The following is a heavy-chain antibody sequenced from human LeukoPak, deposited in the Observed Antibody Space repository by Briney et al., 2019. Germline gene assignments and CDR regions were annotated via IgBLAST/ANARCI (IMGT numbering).Heavy chain of an antibody. CDR1: GFTFSKYW. CDR3: AKGPLCSSTSCYTLGHFDP. J-gene: IGHJ5*02. V-gene: IGHV3-74*01. Sequence: GGSLRLSCAASGFTFSKYWMLWVRQAPGKGLESVSRINTDGTVTTYADSVKGRFTISRDNSKNTLYLQMNSLRAEDTAVYYCAKGPLCSSTSCYTLGHFDPWGQGTLVTVSS. CDR2: INTDGTVT. D-gene: IGHD2-2*02.